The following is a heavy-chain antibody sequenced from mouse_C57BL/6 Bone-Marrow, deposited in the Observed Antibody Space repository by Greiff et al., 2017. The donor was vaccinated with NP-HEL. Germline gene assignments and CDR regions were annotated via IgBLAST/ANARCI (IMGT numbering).Heavy chain of an antibody. J-gene: IGHJ4*01. CDR2: IYPRSGNT. CDR3: STVVATRYYAMDY. V-gene: IGHV1-81*01. Sequence: QVQLKQSGAELARPGASVKLSCKASGYTFTSYGISWVKQRTGQGLEWIGEIYPRSGNTYYNEKFKGKATLTADKSSSTAYMELRSLTSEDSAVYFCSTVVATRYYAMDYWGQGTSVTVSS. D-gene: IGHD1-1*01. CDR1: GYTFTSYG.